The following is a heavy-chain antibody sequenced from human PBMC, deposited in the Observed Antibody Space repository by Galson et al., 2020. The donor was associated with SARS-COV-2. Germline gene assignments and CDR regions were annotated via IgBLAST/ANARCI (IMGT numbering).Heavy chain of an antibody. V-gene: IGHV5-10-1*01. CDR3: ARQRITFGGVITYYYYYYMDV. J-gene: IGHJ6*03. D-gene: IGHD3-16*02. CDR2: IDPSDSYT. Sequence: HGESLKISCKGSGYSFTSYWISWVRQMPGKGLEWMGRIDPSDSYTNYSPSFQGHVTISADKSISTAYLPWTSLKASDTAMYYCARQRITFGGVITYYYYYYMDVWGKGSTVTVS. CDR1: GYSFTSYW.